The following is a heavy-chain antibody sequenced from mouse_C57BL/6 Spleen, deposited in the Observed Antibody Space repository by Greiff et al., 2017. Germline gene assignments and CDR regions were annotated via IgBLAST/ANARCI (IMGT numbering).Heavy chain of an antibody. J-gene: IGHJ2*01. Sequence: QVQLQQSGAELVRPGASVTLSCKASGYTFTDYEMHWVKQTPVHGLEWIGAIDPETGGTAYNQKFKGKATLTADKSSSTAYIELRSLTSEAAAVYYCTRGGNCDYWGQGTTLTVSS. V-gene: IGHV1-15*01. CDR2: IDPETGGT. CDR3: TRGGNCDY. CDR1: GYTFTDYE.